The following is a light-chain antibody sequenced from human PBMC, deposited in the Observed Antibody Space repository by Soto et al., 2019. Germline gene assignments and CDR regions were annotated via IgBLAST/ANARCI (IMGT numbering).Light chain of an antibody. CDR1: QSVSSSY. CDR2: GAS. V-gene: IGKV3-20*01. Sequence: EIVLTQSPGTLSLSPGERATLSCRASQSVSSSYLAWYQQKPGQAPRLLIYGASSRATGIPDRFSGSGSGTDFTLTISRLEPEDFAVYYCQQYGSSPPGHTFGQGTKLEIK. J-gene: IGKJ2*01. CDR3: QQYGSSPPGHT.